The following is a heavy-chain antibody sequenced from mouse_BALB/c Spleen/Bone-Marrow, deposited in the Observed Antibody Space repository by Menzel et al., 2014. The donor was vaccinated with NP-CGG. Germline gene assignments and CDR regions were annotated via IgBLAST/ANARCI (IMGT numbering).Heavy chain of an antibody. Sequence: EVKLVESGGGLVQPGGSLRLSCETSGFTFTDYYMNWVRQPTGKALEWLGFIRNKANGYTTEYSASVKGRFTISRDNSQSILYLQMNTLRAEDSATYYCARDIGRLLFDYWGQGTTLTVSS. D-gene: IGHD1-2*01. CDR1: GFTFTDYY. CDR2: IRNKANGYTT. J-gene: IGHJ2*01. V-gene: IGHV7-3*02. CDR3: ARDIGRLLFDY.